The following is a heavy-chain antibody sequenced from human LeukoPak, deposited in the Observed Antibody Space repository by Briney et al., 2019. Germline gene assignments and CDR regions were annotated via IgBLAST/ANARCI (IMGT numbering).Heavy chain of an antibody. J-gene: IGHJ4*02. D-gene: IGHD2-2*01. CDR1: GVSISSYY. CDR3: ARRDCSSTSCYHDY. V-gene: IGHV4-59*01. Sequence: SETLSLTCTVSGVSISSYYWSWIRQPPGKGLEWIGYIYYSGSTNYNPSLKSRVTISVDTSKNQFSLKLSSVTAADTAVYYCARRDCSSTSCYHDYWGQGTLVTVSS. CDR2: IYYSGST.